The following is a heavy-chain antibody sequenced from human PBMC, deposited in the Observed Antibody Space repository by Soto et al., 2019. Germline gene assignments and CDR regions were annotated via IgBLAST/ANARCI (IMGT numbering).Heavy chain of an antibody. J-gene: IGHJ4*02. CDR1: GFTFSSYG. V-gene: IGHV3-30*18. CDR2: ISYDGSNK. CDR3: AKFIMTTVTTGGDFDY. Sequence: QVQLVESGGGVVQPGRSLRLSCAASGFTFSSYGMHWVRQAPGKGLEWVAVISYDGSNKYYVDSVKGRFTISRDNSKNTLYLQMNSLRAEDTAVYYCAKFIMTTVTTGGDFDYWGQGTLVTVSS. D-gene: IGHD4-17*01.